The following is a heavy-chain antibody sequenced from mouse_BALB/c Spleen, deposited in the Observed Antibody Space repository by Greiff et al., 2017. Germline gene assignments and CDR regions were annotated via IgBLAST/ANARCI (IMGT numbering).Heavy chain of an antibody. Sequence: VQLQQPGAELVKPGASVKLSCKASGYTFTSYYMYWVKQRPGQGLEWIGGINPSNGGTNFNEKFKSKATLTVDKSSSTAYMQLSSLTSEDSAVYYCTRYWDTYRYGGLYAMDYWGQGTSVTVSS. D-gene: IGHD2-14*01. V-gene: IGHV1S81*02. J-gene: IGHJ4*01. CDR3: TRYWDTYRYGGLYAMDY. CDR2: INPSNGGT. CDR1: GYTFTSYY.